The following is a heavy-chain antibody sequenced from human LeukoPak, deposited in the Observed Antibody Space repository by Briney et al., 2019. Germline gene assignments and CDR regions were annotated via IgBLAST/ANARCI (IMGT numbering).Heavy chain of an antibody. J-gene: IGHJ4*02. V-gene: IGHV3-43D*03. D-gene: IGHD3-22*01. CDR3: AKAYDSRGYYLSY. Sequence: PGGSLRLSCAASGYTFDDYAMHWVRQAPGKGLEWVSLISWDGGSTYYADSVKGRFTISRVNSKNSLYLQMNSLRAEDTALYYCAKAYDSRGYYLSYWGQGTLVTVSS. CDR2: ISWDGGST. CDR1: GYTFDDYA.